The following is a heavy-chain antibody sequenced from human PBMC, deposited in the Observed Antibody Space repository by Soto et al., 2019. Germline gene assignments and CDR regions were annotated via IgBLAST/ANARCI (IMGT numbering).Heavy chain of an antibody. CDR3: ARGQRFSDSFDP. D-gene: IGHD3-3*01. Sequence: SETLSLTCTVSGGAISGYYWTWIRQSAGKGLEWIGRIYSSGGTKYNPSLKSRVTMSLDTSKNQFSPRLSSVTAADTAVYYCARGQRFSDSFDPWGQGTLVTVSS. V-gene: IGHV4-4*07. CDR2: IYSSGGT. CDR1: GGAISGYY. J-gene: IGHJ5*02.